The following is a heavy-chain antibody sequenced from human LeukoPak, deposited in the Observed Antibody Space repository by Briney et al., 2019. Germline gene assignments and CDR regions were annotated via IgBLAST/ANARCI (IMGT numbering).Heavy chain of an antibody. V-gene: IGHV4-39*01. J-gene: IGHJ4*02. CDR3: ARRRTYGSGSFDY. D-gene: IGHD3-10*01. CDR2: IYYSGST. CDR1: GGSISSSSYY. Sequence: SETLSLTCTVSGGSISSSSYYWGWVRQPPGKGLEWSGSIYYSGSTYYNPSLKSRVTISVDTSKNQFSLKLSSVTAADTAVYYCARRRTYGSGSFDYWGQGTLVPVAS.